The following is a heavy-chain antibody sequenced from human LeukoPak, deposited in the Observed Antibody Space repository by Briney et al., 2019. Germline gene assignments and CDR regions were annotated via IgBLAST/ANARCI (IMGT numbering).Heavy chain of an antibody. Sequence: PWDTLTLTCTVSGGPISTYYWSWIRQSPGKGLVWIGYINISGNTNYNPYLKSRLTISLDTYKMQFSLKLTSVTAPDTAVYYCARSYRYNSAWFLYWGRGTVVIVTS. CDR1: GGPISTYY. CDR3: ARSYRYNSAWFLY. J-gene: IGHJ4*02. D-gene: IGHD6-19*01. CDR2: INISGNT. V-gene: IGHV4-59*07.